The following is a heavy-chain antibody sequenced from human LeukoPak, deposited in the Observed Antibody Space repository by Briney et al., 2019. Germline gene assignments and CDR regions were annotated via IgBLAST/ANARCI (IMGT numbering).Heavy chain of an antibody. J-gene: IGHJ6*03. Sequence: PGGSLRLSCAASGFTFSSYEMNWVRQAPGKGLEWLSGVSPPGGGTYYADSVKGRFTISRDNAKNSLYLQMNSLRAEDTAVYYCARDSLYCTNGVCYTKYYMDVWGKGTTVTVSS. CDR3: ARDSLYCTNGVCYTKYYMDV. V-gene: IGHV3-48*03. D-gene: IGHD2-8*01. CDR2: VSPPGGGT. CDR1: GFTFSSYE.